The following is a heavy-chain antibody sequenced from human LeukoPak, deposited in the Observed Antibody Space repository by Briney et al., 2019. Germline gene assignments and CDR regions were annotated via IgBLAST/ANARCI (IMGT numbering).Heavy chain of an antibody. CDR3: AREYSSEYYFDY. D-gene: IGHD5-12*01. J-gene: IGHJ4*02. V-gene: IGHV3-11*01. CDR1: GFTFSDYY. Sequence: GGSLRLSCAASGFTFSDYYMSWIRQAPGKGLEWVLYISSSGSTIYYADSVKGRFTISRDNAKNSLYLQMNSLRAEDTAVYYCAREYSSEYYFDYWGQGTLVTVSS. CDR2: ISSSGSTI.